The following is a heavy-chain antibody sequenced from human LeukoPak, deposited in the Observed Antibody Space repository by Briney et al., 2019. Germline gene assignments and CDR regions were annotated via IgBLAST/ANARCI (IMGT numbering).Heavy chain of an antibody. CDR1: GITFSSYA. D-gene: IGHD3-10*01. J-gene: IGHJ4*02. Sequence: GGYLRLPCTPSGITFSSYAMSWVRRAPGKGLGWGYAISASGGSTYYADSVKGRFTISRDNSKNTLYLQMNSLRAEDTAVYYCAKDGRIYGSGSYPYFDYWGQGTLVTVSS. CDR3: AKDGRIYGSGSYPYFDY. V-gene: IGHV3-23*01. CDR2: ISASGGST.